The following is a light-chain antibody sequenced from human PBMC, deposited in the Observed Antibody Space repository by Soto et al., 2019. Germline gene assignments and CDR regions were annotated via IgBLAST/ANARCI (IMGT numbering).Light chain of an antibody. V-gene: IGKV3-20*01. J-gene: IGKJ1*01. CDR2: GAS. Sequence: EMGLTQTPGTLSLSPGERATPSCGASQSVSSSYLAGYQQKPGQAPRLLIFGASSRAPGIPDRFSGSVSGTDFTLTISRLEPEDFAVYYRQLYGSSPRTFGQGNKGDI. CDR1: QSVSSSY. CDR3: QLYGSSPRT.